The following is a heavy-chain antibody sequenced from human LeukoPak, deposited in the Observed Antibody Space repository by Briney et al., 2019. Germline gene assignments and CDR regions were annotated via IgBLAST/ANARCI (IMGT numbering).Heavy chain of an antibody. D-gene: IGHD6-6*01. CDR3: ARLPRGIEARPGWFDP. Sequence: GESLKISCKGSGSTFTSYWIGWVRQLPGKGLEWMGIIYPGDSETRYSPSFQGQVTISADKSISTAYLQWSSLKASDTAMYYCARLPRGIEARPGWFDPWGQGTTVTVSS. CDR2: IYPGDSET. J-gene: IGHJ5*02. V-gene: IGHV5-51*01. CDR1: GSTFTSYW.